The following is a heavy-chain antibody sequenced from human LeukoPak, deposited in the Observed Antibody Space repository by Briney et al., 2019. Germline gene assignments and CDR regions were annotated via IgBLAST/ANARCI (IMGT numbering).Heavy chain of an antibody. V-gene: IGHV1-69*13. CDR1: GYTFTSYY. D-gene: IGHD4-17*01. Sequence: SVKVSCKASGYTFTSYYMHWVRQAPGQGLEWMGGIIPIFGTVNYAQKFQGRVTITADESTSTAYMELSSLRSEDTAVYYCASANIYGDYESPEFYYYYGMDVWGQGTTVTVSS. CDR3: ASANIYGDYESPEFYYYYGMDV. J-gene: IGHJ6*02. CDR2: IIPIFGTV.